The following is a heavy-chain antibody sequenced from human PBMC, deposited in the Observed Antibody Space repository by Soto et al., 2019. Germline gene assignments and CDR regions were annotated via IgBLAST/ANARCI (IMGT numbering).Heavy chain of an antibody. Sequence: PGGSLRLSCAASGFTFSSYAMSWVRQAPGKGLEWVSAIGGSGGSTYYADSVKGRFTISRDNSKNTLYLQMNSLRAEDTAVYYCAKDQGSSWYVPYYYYGMDVWGQGTTVTVSS. V-gene: IGHV3-23*01. CDR2: IGGSGGST. CDR3: AKDQGSSWYVPYYYYGMDV. CDR1: GFTFSSYA. J-gene: IGHJ6*02. D-gene: IGHD6-13*01.